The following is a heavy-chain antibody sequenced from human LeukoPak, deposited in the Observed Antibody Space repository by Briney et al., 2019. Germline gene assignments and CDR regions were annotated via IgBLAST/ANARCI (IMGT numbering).Heavy chain of an antibody. D-gene: IGHD1-26*01. CDR2: FDPEDGET. J-gene: IGHJ1*01. Sequence: ASVKVSCKVSGYTLTELSMHWVRQAPGKGLEWMGGFDPEDGETIYAQKFQGRVTMTEDTSTDTTYMELSSLRSEDTAVYYCAKSHGSYYPEYFQHWGQGTLVTVSS. CDR3: AKSHGSYYPEYFQH. V-gene: IGHV1-24*01. CDR1: GYTLTELS.